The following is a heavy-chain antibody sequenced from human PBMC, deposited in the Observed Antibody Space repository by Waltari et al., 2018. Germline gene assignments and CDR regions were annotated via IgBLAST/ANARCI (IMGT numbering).Heavy chain of an antibody. J-gene: IGHJ2*01. D-gene: IGHD3-9*01. CDR1: GGTLNTYS. V-gene: IGHV1-69*01. CDR3: ARDPTDWCFGFDL. Sequence: QVQLVQSGAEVKKPGASVKVSCKASGGTLNTYSSNWVRQAPGQGLEWMGGIIPMFGTSNYAQKFQVRVTTSAYVSTNTAYMELSILTSDYTALYFCARDPTDWCFGFDLWCHGTLVTVSS. CDR2: IIPMFGTS.